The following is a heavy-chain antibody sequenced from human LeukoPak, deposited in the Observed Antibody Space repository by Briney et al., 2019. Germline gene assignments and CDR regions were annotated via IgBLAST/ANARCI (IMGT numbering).Heavy chain of an antibody. J-gene: IGHJ4*02. Sequence: ASVKVSCKASGYTFTSYGISWVRQAPGQGLEWMGWISAYNGNTNYAQKLQGRVTMTTDTSTSTAYMELRSLRSDDTAVYYCARDSYVVATLRHFDYWGQGTLVTISS. CDR2: ISAYNGNT. CDR1: GYTFTSYG. D-gene: IGHD5-12*01. V-gene: IGHV1-18*01. CDR3: ARDSYVVATLRHFDY.